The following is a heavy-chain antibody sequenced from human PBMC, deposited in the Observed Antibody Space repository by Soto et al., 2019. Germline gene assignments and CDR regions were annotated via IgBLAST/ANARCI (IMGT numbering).Heavy chain of an antibody. CDR2: IWYDGSNG. D-gene: IGHD5-18*01. V-gene: IGHV3-33*01. Sequence: GGSLRLSCAPSGFTFSTYGMHWVRQAPGKGLEWVAVIWYDGSNGYYADSVRGRFTISRDNSENTLFLQMNSLTAEDTAVYYCARGYNYADYWGQGTQVTVSS. J-gene: IGHJ4*02. CDR1: GFTFSTYG. CDR3: ARGYNYADY.